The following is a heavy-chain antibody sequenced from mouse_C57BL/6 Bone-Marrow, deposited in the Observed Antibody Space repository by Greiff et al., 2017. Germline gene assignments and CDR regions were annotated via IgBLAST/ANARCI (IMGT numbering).Heavy chain of an antibody. CDR3: ARRGTSCYFDV. CDR2: ISIGGSYT. CDR1: GFTFSSYG. D-gene: IGHD3-3*01. V-gene: IGHV5-6*01. Sequence: EVQGVESGGDLVKPGGSLKLSCAASGFTFSSYGMSWVRQTPDKRLEWVATISIGGSYTYYPASVQGRFTISRDNDKNPLYLQMSSLKSEDTAMYYCARRGTSCYFDVWGTGTTVTVSS. J-gene: IGHJ1*03.